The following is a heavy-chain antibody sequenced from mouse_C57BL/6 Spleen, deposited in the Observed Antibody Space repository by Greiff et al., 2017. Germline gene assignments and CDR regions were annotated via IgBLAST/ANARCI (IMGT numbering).Heavy chain of an antibody. CDR2: IYPSDSET. Sequence: QVQLQQPGAELVRPGSSVKLSCKASGYTFTSYWMDWVKQRPGQGLEWIGNIYPSDSETHYNQKFKDKATLTVDKSSSTAYMQLSSLTSEDSAVYYCARSIYGNYEAWFAYWGQGTLVTVSA. V-gene: IGHV1-61*01. D-gene: IGHD2-1*01. CDR1: GYTFTSYW. CDR3: ARSIYGNYEAWFAY. J-gene: IGHJ3*01.